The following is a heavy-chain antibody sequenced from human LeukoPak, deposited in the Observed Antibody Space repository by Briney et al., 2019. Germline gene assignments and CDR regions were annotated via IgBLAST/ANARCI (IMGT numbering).Heavy chain of an antibody. Sequence: PGGSLRLSCAASGLMFSTYAMSWVRQAPGKGLEWVAGISGSGDTTFYADSVKGRFTISRDNSKNTLYLQMNSLRAEDTAVYYCAKDPGVVYDITHPQPVVWGKGTTVTVSS. D-gene: IGHD2-8*02. CDR3: AKDPGVVYDITHPQPVV. J-gene: IGHJ6*04. CDR2: ISGSGDTT. CDR1: GLMFSTYA. V-gene: IGHV3-23*01.